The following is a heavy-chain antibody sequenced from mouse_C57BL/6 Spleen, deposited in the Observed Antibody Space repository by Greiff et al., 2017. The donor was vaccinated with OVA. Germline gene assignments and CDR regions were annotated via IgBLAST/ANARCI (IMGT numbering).Heavy chain of an antibody. V-gene: IGHV2-6*03. CDR3: ARSPYSNYVNYAMDY. CDR2: IWSDGST. J-gene: IGHJ4*01. D-gene: IGHD2-5*01. CDR1: GFSLTSYG. Sequence: QVQLQQSGPGLVAPSQSLSITCTVSGFSLTSYGVHWVRQPPGTGLEWLVVIWSDGSTTSNSALKSRLSISKDNSKSQVFLKMNSLQTDDTAMYYCARSPYSNYVNYAMDYWGQGTSVTVSS.